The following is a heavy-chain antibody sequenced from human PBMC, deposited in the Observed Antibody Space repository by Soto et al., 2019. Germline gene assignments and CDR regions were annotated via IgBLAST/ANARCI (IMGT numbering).Heavy chain of an antibody. CDR1: GGSIPSHHYY. J-gene: IGHJ4*02. V-gene: IGHV4-39*01. CDR3: GSGPSTTWIDN. D-gene: IGHD2-2*01. Sequence: QLQVQEAGPGQVKPSQTLSLTCTVSGGSIPSHHYYWGWIRQPPGKGLEWIGSIYSGGNTYYNPSLRIRLTIFVDTAKNLISLKLSSVTAADSAIYYCGSGPSTTWIDNWGLGTQVSVSS. CDR2: IYSGGNT.